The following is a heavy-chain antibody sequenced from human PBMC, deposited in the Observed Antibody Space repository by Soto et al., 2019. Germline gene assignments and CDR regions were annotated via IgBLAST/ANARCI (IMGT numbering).Heavy chain of an antibody. Sequence: SETLSLTCTVSGGSISSGGYYWSWIRQYPGKGLEWIGYIYYTGSIYYNPSLKSRVTISVDTSKNQFSLKLSSVTAADTAVYYCARGADRGSSSWLYYFDYWGQGTLVTVSS. D-gene: IGHD6-13*01. V-gene: IGHV4-31*03. CDR2: IYYTGSI. CDR1: GGSISSGGYY. J-gene: IGHJ4*02. CDR3: ARGADRGSSSWLYYFDY.